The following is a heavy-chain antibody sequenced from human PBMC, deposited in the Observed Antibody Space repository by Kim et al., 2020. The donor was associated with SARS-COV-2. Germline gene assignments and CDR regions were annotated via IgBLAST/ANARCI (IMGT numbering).Heavy chain of an antibody. J-gene: IGHJ4*02. D-gene: IGHD3-22*01. Sequence: SETLSLTCTVSGGSISSYYWSWIRQPPGKGLEWIAYIYYSGSTNYNPSLKSRVTISVDTSKNQFSLKLSSVTAADTAVYYCARGWYYYDSSGYRGGFDYWGQGTLSPSPQ. V-gene: IGHV4-59*01. CDR2: IYYSGST. CDR3: ARGWYYYDSSGYRGGFDY. CDR1: GGSISSYY.